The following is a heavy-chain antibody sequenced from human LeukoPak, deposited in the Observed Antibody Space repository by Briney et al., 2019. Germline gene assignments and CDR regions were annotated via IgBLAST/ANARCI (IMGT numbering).Heavy chain of an antibody. CDR1: GFTFSSYA. J-gene: IGHJ4*02. CDR2: ISSSGAST. V-gene: IGHV3-23*01. D-gene: IGHD6-6*01. Sequence: GGSLRLSCAASGFTFSSYAMSWVRQAPGKGLEWVSGISSSGASTFNADSVKGRFTISRDNSKNTLYLQMNSLRAEDAAVYYCAKRGGLSSSSGWYYFDYWGQGTLVTVSS. CDR3: AKRGGLSSSSGWYYFDY.